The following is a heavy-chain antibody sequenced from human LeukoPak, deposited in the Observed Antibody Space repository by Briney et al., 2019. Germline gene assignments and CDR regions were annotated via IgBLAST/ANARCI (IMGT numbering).Heavy chain of an antibody. CDR1: GFTFSNAW. J-gene: IGHJ4*02. V-gene: IGHV3-15*01. Sequence: GGSLRLSCAASGFTFSNAWMSWVRQAPGKGLEWVGRIKSKTDGGTTDYAAPVKGRFTISRDDSKNTLYLQMNSLKTEDTAVYYCTTDPFMTTVTTHLYWGQGTLVTVSS. CDR2: IKSKTDGGTT. D-gene: IGHD4-17*01. CDR3: TTDPFMTTVTTHLY.